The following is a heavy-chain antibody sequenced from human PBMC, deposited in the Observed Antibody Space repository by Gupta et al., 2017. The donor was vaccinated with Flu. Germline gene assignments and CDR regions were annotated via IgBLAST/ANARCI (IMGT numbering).Heavy chain of an antibody. J-gene: IGHJ4*02. D-gene: IGHD2-2*01. CDR1: GLTFTTYW. Sequence: SCAASGLTFTTYWMHWVRQVPGKGLVWLSLINNYGSRTSYADSVKGRFTVSRDNAKNILYLEMNSLREDDTAIYYCARDSSSSNYYWGQGTQVTVSS. CDR3: ARDSSSSNYY. V-gene: IGHV3-74*01. CDR2: INNYGSRT.